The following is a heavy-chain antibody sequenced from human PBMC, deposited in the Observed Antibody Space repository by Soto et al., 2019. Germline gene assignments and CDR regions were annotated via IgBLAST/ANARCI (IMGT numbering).Heavy chain of an antibody. CDR3: AREGGIVVVVAANGMDV. J-gene: IGHJ6*02. V-gene: IGHV1-8*01. CDR1: GYTFTSYD. Sequence: QVQLVQSGAEVKKPGASVKVSCKASGYTFTSYDINWVRQATGQGLEWMGWMNPNSGNTGYAQKFQGRVTMPRNTSISTAYMELSSLRSEDTAVYYCAREGGIVVVVAANGMDVWGQGTTVTVSS. CDR2: MNPNSGNT. D-gene: IGHD2-15*01.